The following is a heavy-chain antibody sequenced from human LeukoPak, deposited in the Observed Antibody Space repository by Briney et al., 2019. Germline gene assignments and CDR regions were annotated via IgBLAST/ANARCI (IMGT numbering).Heavy chain of an antibody. CDR1: GGTFSSYA. J-gene: IGHJ4*02. CDR3: ARVFSRRITIFGVVIANTFDY. D-gene: IGHD3-3*01. V-gene: IGHV1-69*05. CDR2: MIPIFGTA. Sequence: GASVKVSCKASGGTFSSYAISWVRQAPGQGLEWMGRMIPIFGTANYAQKFQGRVTITTDESTSTAYMELRSLRSDDTAVYYCARVFSRRITIFGVVIANTFDYWGQGTLVTVSS.